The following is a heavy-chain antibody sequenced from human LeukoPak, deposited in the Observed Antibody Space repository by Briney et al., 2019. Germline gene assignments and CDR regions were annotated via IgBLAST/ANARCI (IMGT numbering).Heavy chain of an antibody. CDR3: ARSPGSGNDY. CDR2: IYSGGST. V-gene: IGHV3-66*01. Sequence: GGSLRLSCAASGFTVSSNYMSWVRQAPGKGLEWVSVIYSGGSTHYADSVKGRFIISRDNSKNTLYLQMNSLRTEDTAVYYCARSPGSGNDYWGQGTPVTVSS. D-gene: IGHD3-10*01. J-gene: IGHJ4*02. CDR1: GFTVSSNY.